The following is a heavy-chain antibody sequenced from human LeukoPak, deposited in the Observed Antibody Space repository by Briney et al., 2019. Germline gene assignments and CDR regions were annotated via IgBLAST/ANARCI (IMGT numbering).Heavy chain of an antibody. CDR3: ARGRYLVGATLIDY. Sequence: GGSLRLSCAASGFTFSSYEMNWVRQAPGKGLEWVSYISSSGSTIYYADSVKGRFTISRDNSKNTLYLQMNSLRAEDTAVYYCARGRYLVGATLIDYWGQGTLVTVSS. CDR2: ISSSGSTI. CDR1: GFTFSSYE. D-gene: IGHD1-26*01. J-gene: IGHJ4*02. V-gene: IGHV3-48*03.